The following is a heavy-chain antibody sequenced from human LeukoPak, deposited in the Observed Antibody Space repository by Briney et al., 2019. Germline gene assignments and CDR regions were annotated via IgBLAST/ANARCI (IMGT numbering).Heavy chain of an antibody. CDR2: IYYSGST. J-gene: IGHJ4*02. CDR3: ARHPHSRAHDGIFDY. Sequence: PSETLSLTCAVYGGSFSGYYWSWIRQHPGKGLEWIGYIYYSGSTYYNPSLKSRVTISVDTSKNQFSLKLSSVTAADTAVYYCARHPHSRAHDGIFDYWGQGTLVTVSS. CDR1: GGSFSGYY. V-gene: IGHV4-59*08. D-gene: IGHD3-22*01.